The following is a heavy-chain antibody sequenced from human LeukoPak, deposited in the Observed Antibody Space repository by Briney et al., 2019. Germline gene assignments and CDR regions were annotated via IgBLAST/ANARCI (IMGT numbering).Heavy chain of an antibody. Sequence: PSETLSLTCTVSGGSISSYYWSWIRQPPGKGLEWIGYIYYSGSTNYNPSLKSRVTISVDKSKNQFSLKLSSVTAADTAVYYCARDPRLVGYYYYGMDVWGQGTTVTVSS. V-gene: IGHV4-59*12. D-gene: IGHD6-6*01. J-gene: IGHJ6*02. CDR1: GGSISSYY. CDR3: ARDPRLVGYYYYGMDV. CDR2: IYYSGST.